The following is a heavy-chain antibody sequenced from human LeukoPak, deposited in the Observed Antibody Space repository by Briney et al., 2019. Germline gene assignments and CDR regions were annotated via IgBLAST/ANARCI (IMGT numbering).Heavy chain of an antibody. J-gene: IGHJ4*02. CDR1: GFTFSSFA. V-gene: IGHV3-30-3*01. Sequence: GGSLRLSCAASGFTFSSFAMHWVRQAPGKGLEWVAVISYDGSNKYYADSVKGRFTISRDNSKNTLYLQMNSLRAEDTAVYYCARRAIWFGEATFDYWGQGTLVTVSS. D-gene: IGHD3-10*01. CDR2: ISYDGSNK. CDR3: ARRAIWFGEATFDY.